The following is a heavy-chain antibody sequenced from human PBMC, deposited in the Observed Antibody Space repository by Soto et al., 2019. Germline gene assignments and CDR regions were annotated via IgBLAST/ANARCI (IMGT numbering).Heavy chain of an antibody. V-gene: IGHV4-34*01. Sequence: QVPLQQWGAGLLKPSETLSLTCAVYGGSFSGYYWRWIRQPPGKGLAWIGEINHSGSTNYNPSLKSRVTISVDTSKNQFSLKLSSVNAADTAVYYCARGVGSSWYSYYYGMDVWGQGTTVTVSS. J-gene: IGHJ6*02. CDR3: ARGVGSSWYSYYYGMDV. CDR2: INHSGST. CDR1: GGSFSGYY. D-gene: IGHD6-13*01.